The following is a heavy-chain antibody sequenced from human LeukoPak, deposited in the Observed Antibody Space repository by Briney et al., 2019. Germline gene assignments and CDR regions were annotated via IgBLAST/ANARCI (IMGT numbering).Heavy chain of an antibody. J-gene: IGHJ4*02. CDR1: GGTFSSYA. CDR3: ARGPNIPRWCTSCKMYYFDY. CDR2: IIPIFGTA. V-gene: IGHV1-69*13. Sequence: GASVKVSCKASGGTFSSYAISWVRQAPGQGLEWMGGIIPIFGTANYAQKFQGRVTITADESTSTAYMELSSLRSEDTAVYYCARGPNIPRWCTSCKMYYFDYWGQGTLVTVSS. D-gene: IGHD2-2*01.